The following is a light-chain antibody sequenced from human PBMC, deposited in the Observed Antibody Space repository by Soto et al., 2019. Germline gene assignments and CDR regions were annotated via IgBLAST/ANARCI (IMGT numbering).Light chain of an antibody. Sequence: DFQMTQSPSTLSASVGDSVTITCRASQSIHTWSAWYQQKPGRTPKLLIYKASVLESGVPSRFSGSGSGTEFTLTISSLQPDDFATYYCQQYNSHPYTFGRGTKLQIK. CDR2: KAS. J-gene: IGKJ2*01. CDR3: QQYNSHPYT. V-gene: IGKV1-5*03. CDR1: QSIHTW.